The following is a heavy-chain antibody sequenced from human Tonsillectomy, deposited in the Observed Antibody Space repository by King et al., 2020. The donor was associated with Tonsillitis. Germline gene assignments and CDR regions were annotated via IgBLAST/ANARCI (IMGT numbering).Heavy chain of an antibody. D-gene: IGHD6-13*01. J-gene: IGHJ4*02. CDR2: INHGGST. V-gene: IGHV4-34*01. CDR3: ARGDSSSWEFDY. Sequence: VQLQQWGAGLLKPSETLSLSCAVYGGSFTAYYWSWIRQTPGKGLEWIGEINHGGSTNYTPSLKSRVTISVDTSKNQFSLKLSSVTAADTAVYYCARGDSSSWEFDYWGQGTLVTVSS. CDR1: GGSFTAYY.